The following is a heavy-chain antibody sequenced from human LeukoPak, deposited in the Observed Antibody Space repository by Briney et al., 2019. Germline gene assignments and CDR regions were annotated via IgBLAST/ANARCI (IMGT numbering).Heavy chain of an antibody. J-gene: IGHJ4*02. D-gene: IGHD3-22*01. Sequence: GESLKISCKGSGNSFSNYWIGWVRQLPGRGLEWMGIIYPGDSDTRYNPSFQGQVTISADKSISTAYLQWSSLKASDTAMYYCAICNYDTSAYYSPFDYWGQGTLVTVSS. V-gene: IGHV5-51*01. CDR2: IYPGDSDT. CDR1: GNSFSNYW. CDR3: AICNYDTSAYYSPFDY.